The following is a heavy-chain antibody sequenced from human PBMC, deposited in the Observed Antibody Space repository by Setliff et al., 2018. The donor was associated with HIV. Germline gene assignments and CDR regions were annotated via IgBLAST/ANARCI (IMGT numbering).Heavy chain of an antibody. CDR3: ARRSIVGSTRGYYYYALDV. Sequence: SETLSLTCTVSGDSINKYYWSWIRQPPGKGLEWIGYIYISGSTMYNPSLKTRVTMSLDTSKNQVSLKLTSATATDTAVYYCARRSIVGSTRGYYYYALDVWGQGTTVTVSS. CDR1: GDSINKYY. D-gene: IGHD1-26*01. CDR2: IYISGST. J-gene: IGHJ6*02. V-gene: IGHV4-4*09.